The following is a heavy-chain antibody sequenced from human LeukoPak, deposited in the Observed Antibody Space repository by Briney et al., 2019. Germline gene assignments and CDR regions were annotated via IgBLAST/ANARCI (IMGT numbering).Heavy chain of an antibody. D-gene: IGHD6-13*01. CDR2: IYYSGST. Sequence: SETLYLTCTVSGGSVSSYYWSWIRQPRGKGLEWIGYIYYSGSTNYNPSLKSRVTISVDTSKNQFSLKLSSVTAADTAVYYCARLGEIAAAGNLFDYWGQGSLVTVSS. CDR1: GGSVSSYY. V-gene: IGHV4-59*02. J-gene: IGHJ4*02. CDR3: ARLGEIAAAGNLFDY.